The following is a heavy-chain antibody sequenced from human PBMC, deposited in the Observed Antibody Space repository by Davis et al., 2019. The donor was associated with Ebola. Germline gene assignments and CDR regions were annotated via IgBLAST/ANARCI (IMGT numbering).Heavy chain of an antibody. J-gene: IGHJ4*02. CDR2: INHSGST. CDR1: GGSFSGYY. V-gene: IGHV4-34*01. Sequence: MPSETLSLTCAVYGGSFSGYYWSWIRQPPGKGLEWIGEINHSGSTNYNPSLKSRVTISVDTSKNQFSLKLSSVTAADTAVYYCARHDLGYYFDYWGQGTLVTVSS. D-gene: IGHD3-16*01. CDR3: ARHDLGYYFDY.